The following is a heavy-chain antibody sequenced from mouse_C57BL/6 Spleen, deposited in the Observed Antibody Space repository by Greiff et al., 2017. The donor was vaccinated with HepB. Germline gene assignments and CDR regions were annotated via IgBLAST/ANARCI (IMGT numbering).Heavy chain of an antibody. J-gene: IGHJ1*03. V-gene: IGHV1-26*01. CDR3: ARRYGSSYDWYFDV. Sequence: EVQLQQSGPELVKPGASVKISCKASGYTFTDYYMNWVKQSHGKSLEWIGDINPNNGGTSYNQKFKGKATLTVDKSSSTAYMELRSLTSEDSAVYYCARRYGSSYDWYFDVWGTGTTVTVSS. CDR1: GYTFTDYY. D-gene: IGHD1-1*01. CDR2: INPNNGGT.